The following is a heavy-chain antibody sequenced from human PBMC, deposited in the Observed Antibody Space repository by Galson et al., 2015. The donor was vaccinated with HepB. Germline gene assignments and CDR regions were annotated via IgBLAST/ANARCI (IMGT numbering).Heavy chain of an antibody. D-gene: IGHD6-19*01. Sequence: SLRLSCAASGFTFSSYAMHWVRQAPGKGLEWVAVISYDGSNKYYADSVKGRFTISRDNSKNTLYLQMNSLRAEDTAVYYCARGNMYMAYSSGWYFDLWGRGTLVTVSS. V-gene: IGHV3-30*04. CDR1: GFTFSSYA. CDR2: ISYDGSNK. CDR3: ARGNMYMAYSSGWYFDL. J-gene: IGHJ2*01.